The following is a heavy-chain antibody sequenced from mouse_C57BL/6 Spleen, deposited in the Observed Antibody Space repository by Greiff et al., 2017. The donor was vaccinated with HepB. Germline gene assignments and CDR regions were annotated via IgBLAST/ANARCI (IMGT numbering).Heavy chain of an antibody. Sequence: ELKLLESGGGLVKPGGSLKLSCAASGFTFSDYGMHWVRQAPEKGLEWVAYISRGSSTIYYADTVKGRFTISRDNATNTLLLQMTSLRSEDTAMYYCARPNLMNYYGSGWDVDVWGKGTRVTVAS. CDR3: ARPNLMNYYGSGWDVDV. V-gene: IGHV5-17*01. CDR1: GFTFSDYG. J-gene: IGHJ1*03. CDR2: ISRGSSTI. D-gene: IGHD1-1*01.